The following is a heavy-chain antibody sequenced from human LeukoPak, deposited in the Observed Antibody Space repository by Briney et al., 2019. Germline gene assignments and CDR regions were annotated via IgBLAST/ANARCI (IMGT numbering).Heavy chain of an antibody. CDR3: VRLRGSSGPIDH. J-gene: IGHJ4*02. Sequence: SKTLSLTCTVPGASTNNYYWSWIRQPPGEGLEWIGYIYYYGSTNYNPPLKSRVTILVDTSENQFYLRLTSVTAAETAVYYCVRLRGSSGPIDHGGQGTLVTVSS. CDR1: GASTNNYY. D-gene: IGHD3-22*01. V-gene: IGHV4-59*01. CDR2: IYYYGST.